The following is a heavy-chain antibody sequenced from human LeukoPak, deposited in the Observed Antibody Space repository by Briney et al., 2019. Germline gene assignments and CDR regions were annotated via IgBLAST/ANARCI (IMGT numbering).Heavy chain of an antibody. CDR1: GFTFSSYA. J-gene: IGHJ4*02. Sequence: GGSLRLSCAASGFTFSSYAMSWVRQAPGKGLEWVSYISSSGSTIYYADSVKGRFTISRDNAKNSLYLQMNSLRAEDTAVYYCARGGYDILTGDTGIDYWGQGTLVTVSS. V-gene: IGHV3-48*03. CDR2: ISSSGSTI. CDR3: ARGGYDILTGDTGIDY. D-gene: IGHD3-9*01.